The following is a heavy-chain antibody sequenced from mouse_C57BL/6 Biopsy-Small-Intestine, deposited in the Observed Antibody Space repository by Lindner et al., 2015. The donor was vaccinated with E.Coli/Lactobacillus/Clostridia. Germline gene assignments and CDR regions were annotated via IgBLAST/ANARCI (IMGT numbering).Heavy chain of an antibody. V-gene: IGHV1-80*01. J-gene: IGHJ4*01. Sequence: VQLQESGAELVKPGASVKISCKASGYAFSSYWMNWVKQRPGKGLEWIGQIYPGDGDTNYNGKFEGQGHTDCRTNPPAQPTCSSARLTSEDSAVYFCARRGGYYYYYAMDYWGQGTSVTVSS. D-gene: IGHD2-3*01. CDR2: IYPGDGDT. CDR1: GYAFSSYW. CDR3: ARRGGYYYYYAMDY.